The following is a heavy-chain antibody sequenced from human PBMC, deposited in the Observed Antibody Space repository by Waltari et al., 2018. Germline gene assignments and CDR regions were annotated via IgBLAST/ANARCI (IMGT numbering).Heavy chain of an antibody. Sequence: EVQLVESGGGLVQPGGSLRLSCAASGFTFSSYWMSWVRQAPGKGLEWVANIKQDGSEKYYVDSVKGRFTISRDNAKNSLYLQMNSLRAEDKAVYYCASSWYQLPFDYWGQGTLVTVSS. J-gene: IGHJ4*02. CDR3: ASSWYQLPFDY. V-gene: IGHV3-7*01. CDR1: GFTFSSYW. D-gene: IGHD2-2*01. CDR2: IKQDGSEK.